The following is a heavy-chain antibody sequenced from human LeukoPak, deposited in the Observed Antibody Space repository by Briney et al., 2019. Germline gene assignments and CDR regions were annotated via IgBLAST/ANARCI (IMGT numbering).Heavy chain of an antibody. V-gene: IGHV3-23*01. D-gene: IGHD6-19*01. CDR1: GFTFSSYA. CDR3: AKDAGGIAVAGTFPDY. J-gene: IGHJ4*02. Sequence: GGSLRLSCAASGFTFSSYAMSWVRQAPGKGLEWVSAISGSGGSTYYADSVKGRFTISRDNSKNTLYLQMNSLRAEDTAVYFCAKDAGGIAVAGTFPDYWGQGTLVTVSS. CDR2: ISGSGGST.